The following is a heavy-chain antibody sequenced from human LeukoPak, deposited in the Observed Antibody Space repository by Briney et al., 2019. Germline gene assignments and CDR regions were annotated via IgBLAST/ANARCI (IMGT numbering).Heavy chain of an antibody. V-gene: IGHV3-23*01. D-gene: IGHD2-2*01. CDR1: GFTFSSYA. CDR2: VSGRGYNT. J-gene: IGHJ4*02. CDR3: ANLGSSELRVPASQGN. Sequence: YPGGSLRLSCAASGFTFSSYAMSWARQAPGKGLEWVSAVSGRGYNTYYADSVKGRFTMSRDNSKNTVFLQMSSLRVEDTAVYYCANLGSSELRVPASQGNWGQGTLVTVSS.